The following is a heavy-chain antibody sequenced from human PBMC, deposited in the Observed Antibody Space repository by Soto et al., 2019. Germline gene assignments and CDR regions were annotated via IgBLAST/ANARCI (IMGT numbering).Heavy chain of an antibody. D-gene: IGHD1-1*01. CDR3: ATEGAKTIWNFDY. J-gene: IGHJ4*01. CDR2: VSPHAANT. CDR1: GFTFDSCG. V-gene: IGHV3-23*01. Sequence: PGGSLRLSCVASGFTFDSCGMNWVRQAPGKGLEWVAGVSPHAANTYYADSVRGRFIISRDDSRKTVSLDMNSLRGEDSAVYYCATEGAKTIWNFDYWGHGTVVTVSS.